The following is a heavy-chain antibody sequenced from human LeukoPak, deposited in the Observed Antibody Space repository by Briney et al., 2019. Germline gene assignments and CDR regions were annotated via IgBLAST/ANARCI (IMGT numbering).Heavy chain of an antibody. CDR3: ARDRDEGFDL. J-gene: IGHJ2*01. CDR1: GGSLDPYY. CDR2: FFYSGST. V-gene: IGHV4-59*12. Sequence: SGTLSLTCSVSGGSLDPYYWSWIRQPPGKGLEWIGYFFYSGSTNYNPSFNSRVIISIDTAKNQISLSLSSVTAADTAVYYCARDRDEGFDLWGRGTLVTVSS.